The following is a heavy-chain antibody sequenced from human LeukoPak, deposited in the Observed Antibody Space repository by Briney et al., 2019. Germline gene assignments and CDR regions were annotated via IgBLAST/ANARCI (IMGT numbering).Heavy chain of an antibody. CDR1: GFTFSDRD. J-gene: IGHJ6*02. V-gene: IGHV3-72*01. Sequence: TGGSLRLSCAASGFTFSDRDMDWVRQAPGKGLEWVGRSRNKAKSHTTEYAASVKGRFTISRDNSNNSVWLQMNSLKTENTAVYYCVLWSYYYYGLDVWGQGTTVTVSS. CDR2: SRNKAKSHTT. CDR3: VLWSYYYYGLDV. D-gene: IGHD5-18*01.